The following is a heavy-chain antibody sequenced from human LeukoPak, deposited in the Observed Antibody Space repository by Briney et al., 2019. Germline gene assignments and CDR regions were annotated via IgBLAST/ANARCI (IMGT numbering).Heavy chain of an antibody. CDR1: GFTFSSYS. CDR2: ISSSSSTI. J-gene: IGHJ6*02. Sequence: SGGSLRLSCAASGFTFSSYSMNWVRQAPGKGLEWVSYISSSSSTIYYADSVKGRFTISRDNAKNSLYLQMNSLRAEDTAVYYCTTDLYHVGGPWDYYYGMDVWGQGTTVTVSS. V-gene: IGHV3-48*01. D-gene: IGHD2-15*01. CDR3: TTDLYHVGGPWDYYYGMDV.